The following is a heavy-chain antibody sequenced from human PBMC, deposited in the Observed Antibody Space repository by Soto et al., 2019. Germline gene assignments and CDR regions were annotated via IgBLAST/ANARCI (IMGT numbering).Heavy chain of an antibody. J-gene: IGHJ4*02. D-gene: IGHD6-19*01. CDR3: AKEPSYSSGWSPIDF. CDR2: ISGSGVST. CDR1: GFSFSFYA. Sequence: PGGSLRLSCAASGFSFSFYAMSWVRQAPGKGLEWVSAISGSGVSTYYADSVKGRFTISRDNSKNTLYLQMNSLRAEDTAVYYCAKEPSYSSGWSPIDFWGQGTLVTVSS. V-gene: IGHV3-23*01.